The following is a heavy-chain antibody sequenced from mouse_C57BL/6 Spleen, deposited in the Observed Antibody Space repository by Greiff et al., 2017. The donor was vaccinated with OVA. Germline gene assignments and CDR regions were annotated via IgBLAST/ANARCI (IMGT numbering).Heavy chain of an antibody. J-gene: IGHJ3*01. Sequence: VQVVESGAELVKPGASVKLSCKASGYTFTEYTIHWVKQRSGQGLEWIGWFYPGSGSIKYNEKFKDKATLTADKSSSTVYMALSRLTSEDSAVYFCARHKDYYGRFAYWGQGTLVTVSA. D-gene: IGHD1-1*01. CDR1: GYTFTEYT. V-gene: IGHV1-62-2*01. CDR3: ARHKDYYGRFAY. CDR2: FYPGSGSI.